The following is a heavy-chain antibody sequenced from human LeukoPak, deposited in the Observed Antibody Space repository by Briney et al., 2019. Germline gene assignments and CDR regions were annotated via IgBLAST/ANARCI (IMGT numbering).Heavy chain of an antibody. J-gene: IGHJ4*02. D-gene: IGHD3-3*01. V-gene: IGHV3-30-3*01. CDR3: SWSGEAD. CDR1: GFTFSSYA. Sequence: PGRSLRLSCAASGFTFSSYAMHWVRQAPGKGLEWVAVISYDGSNKYYADSVKGRFTISRDNSKNTLYLQMNSLRAEDTAVYYCSWSGEADWGQGNLVTVSS. CDR2: ISYDGSNK.